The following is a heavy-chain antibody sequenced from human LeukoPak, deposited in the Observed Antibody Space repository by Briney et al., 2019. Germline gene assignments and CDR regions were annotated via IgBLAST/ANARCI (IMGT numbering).Heavy chain of an antibody. Sequence: GGSLRLSCAVSGFTVSSTYMSWVRQAPGKGLEWVSIIYSGGNTYYADSVKGRFTISRDNSKNTLYLQMSSLRAEDTAVYYCAREARFGESYFDFWGQGTLVTVSS. CDR3: AREARFGESYFDF. D-gene: IGHD3-10*01. CDR1: GFTVSSTY. J-gene: IGHJ4*02. V-gene: IGHV3-53*01. CDR2: IYSGGNT.